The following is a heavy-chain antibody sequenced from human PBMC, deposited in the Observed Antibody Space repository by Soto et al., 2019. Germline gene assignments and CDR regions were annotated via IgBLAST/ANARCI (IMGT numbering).Heavy chain of an antibody. Sequence: GGSLRPSFSGSGFNFSYYYMSLVPQAPGKGVEVVANIKQDGSEQFYSDSVKGRFTISRDNDKNSLYLQMNSLRAGDRAVYYCAGYRPQENRLPGYWGPGTLVTVSS. CDR2: IKQDGSEQ. CDR3: AGYRPQENRLPGY. V-gene: IGHV3-7*01. CDR1: GFNFSYYY. J-gene: IGHJ4*01. D-gene: IGHD3-16*01.